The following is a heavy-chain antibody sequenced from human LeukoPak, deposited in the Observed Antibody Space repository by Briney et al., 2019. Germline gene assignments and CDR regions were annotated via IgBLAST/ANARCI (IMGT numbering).Heavy chain of an antibody. D-gene: IGHD2-8*01. Sequence: GGSLRLSCAASGFSFSDYYMTWIRQAPPKGMERVSFIGSSCSPIFYADSVKGRFTMSRDNAKNSLYLQMNSLRAEDTAVYYCARKRPQYVDSWGQGALVSVCS. CDR2: IGSSCSPI. V-gene: IGHV3-11*04. J-gene: IGHJ4*02. CDR3: ARKRPQYVDS. CDR1: GFSFSDYY.